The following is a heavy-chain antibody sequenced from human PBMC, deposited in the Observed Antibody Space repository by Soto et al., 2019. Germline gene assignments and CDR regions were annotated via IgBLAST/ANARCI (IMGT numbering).Heavy chain of an antibody. D-gene: IGHD3-3*01. V-gene: IGHV4-39*01. Sequence: SETLSLTCTVSGGSISSSSYYWGWIRQPPGKGLEWIGSIYYSGSTYYNPSLKSRVTISVDTSKNQFSLKLGSVTAADTAVYYCARLGVVDDFWSGSSYPTDYWGQGTLVTVSS. CDR3: ARLGVVDDFWSGSSYPTDY. CDR1: GGSISSSSYY. CDR2: IYYSGST. J-gene: IGHJ4*02.